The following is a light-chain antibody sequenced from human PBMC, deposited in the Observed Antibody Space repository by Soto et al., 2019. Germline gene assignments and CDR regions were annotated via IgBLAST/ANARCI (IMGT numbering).Light chain of an antibody. J-gene: IGLJ2*01. CDR3: SSYTSSSTGV. V-gene: IGLV2-14*01. CDR2: DVS. CDR1: SSDVGGYNY. Sequence: QSALTQPASVSRSPGQSITISCTGTSSDVGGYNYVFWYQQHPGKAPKLMIYDVSNRPSGVSNRFSGSKSGNTASLTISGLQAEDEADYYCSSYTSSSTGVFGGGTKLTVL.